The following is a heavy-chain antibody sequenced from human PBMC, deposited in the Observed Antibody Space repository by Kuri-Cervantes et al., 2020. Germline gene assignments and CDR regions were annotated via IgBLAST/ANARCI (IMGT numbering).Heavy chain of an antibody. Sequence: SETLSLTCTVSGGPISSGSYYWSWIRQPAGEGLEWIGYIYYSGSTYYNPSLKSRVTISVDTSKNQFSLKLSSVTAADTAVYYCARVYGDYAHDYWGQGTLVTVSS. J-gene: IGHJ4*02. CDR3: ARVYGDYAHDY. CDR2: IYYSGST. D-gene: IGHD4-17*01. CDR1: GGPISSGSYY. V-gene: IGHV4-30-4*08.